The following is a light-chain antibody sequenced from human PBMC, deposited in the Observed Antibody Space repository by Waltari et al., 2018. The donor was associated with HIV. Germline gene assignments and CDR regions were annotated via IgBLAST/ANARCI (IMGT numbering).Light chain of an antibody. Sequence: QSALTQPASVSGSPGQSITISCNGTSSDVGHYNYVSWYQQHPGKAPKLMVYDVTKRPSGVSNRFSGSKSGNTASLTISGLQAEDEADYYCCSYAGSSTFVFGGGTKLTVL. V-gene: IGLV2-23*02. CDR2: DVT. CDR1: SSDVGHYNY. CDR3: CSYAGSSTFV. J-gene: IGLJ2*01.